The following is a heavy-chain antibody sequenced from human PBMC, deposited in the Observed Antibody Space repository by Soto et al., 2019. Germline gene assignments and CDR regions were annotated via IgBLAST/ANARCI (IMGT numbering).Heavy chain of an antibody. D-gene: IGHD2-2*01. CDR3: ARGGVPAAMSY. CDR2: INSDGSNT. V-gene: IGHV3-74*01. J-gene: IGHJ4*02. Sequence: EVQLVESGGGLVQPGGSLRLSCAASGFTFSSFWMHWVRQAPGEGLVWVSRINSDGSNTNYSDSVKGRITISRDNAKHTLDLQMNSLRAEDTAVYYCARGGVPAAMSYWGQGTLVSVSS. CDR1: GFTFSSFW.